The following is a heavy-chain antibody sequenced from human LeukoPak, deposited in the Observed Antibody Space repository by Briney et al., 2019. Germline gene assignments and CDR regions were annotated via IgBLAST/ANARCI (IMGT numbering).Heavy chain of an antibody. J-gene: IGHJ5*02. CDR3: ARVMIVPPNWFDP. CDR1: GGSFSGYY. Sequence: PSETLSLTCAVYGGSFSGYYWSWIRQPPGKGLEWIGKINHSGSTNYNPSLSLKTRVTISVDTSKNQFSLKLSPVTAADTAVYYCARVMIVPPNWFDPWGQGTLVTVSS. CDR2: INHSGST. V-gene: IGHV4-34*01. D-gene: IGHD3-22*01.